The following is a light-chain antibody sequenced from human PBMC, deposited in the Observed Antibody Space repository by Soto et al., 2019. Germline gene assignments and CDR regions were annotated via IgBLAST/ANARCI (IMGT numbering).Light chain of an antibody. J-gene: IGKJ2*01. V-gene: IGKV1-5*01. CDR3: QQYHSYIT. CDR2: DAS. CDR1: QSISDW. Sequence: DLQMTQSPSTLSASVGDRVTITCRASQSISDWLAWYQVKPGEAPKVLIYDASSLQSGVPSRFSGRGSGTEFTLTISSLQADDFATYYCQQYHSYITFGQGTKLQI.